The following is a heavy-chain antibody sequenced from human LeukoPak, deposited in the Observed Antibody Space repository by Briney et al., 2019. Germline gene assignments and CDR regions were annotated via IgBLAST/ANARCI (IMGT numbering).Heavy chain of an antibody. CDR1: GATFISYA. D-gene: IGHD5-24*01. J-gene: IGHJ4*02. CDR3: ARDGEMATTPFDY. CDR2: IIPILGIA. V-gene: IGHV1-69*04. Sequence: SVKVSCKASGATFISYAISWVRQAPGQGLEWMGRIIPILGIANYGQKFQGRVTITADKSTSTAYMELSSLRSEDTAVYYCARDGEMATTPFDYWGQGTLVTVSS.